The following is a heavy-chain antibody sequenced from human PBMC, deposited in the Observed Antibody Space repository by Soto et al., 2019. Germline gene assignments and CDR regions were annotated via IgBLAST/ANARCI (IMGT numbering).Heavy chain of an antibody. Sequence: ASVKVSCKASGYTFTSYYMHWVRQAPGQGLEWMGWINPSSGATNYAQNFQDRVTMTRDTSITTAYMELSRLKSDDTSMYYCVRAIAVAGTGFDYWAQGTLVTVSS. CDR3: VRAIAVAGTGFDY. CDR1: GYTFTSYY. J-gene: IGHJ4*02. V-gene: IGHV1-2*02. D-gene: IGHD6-19*01. CDR2: INPSSGAT.